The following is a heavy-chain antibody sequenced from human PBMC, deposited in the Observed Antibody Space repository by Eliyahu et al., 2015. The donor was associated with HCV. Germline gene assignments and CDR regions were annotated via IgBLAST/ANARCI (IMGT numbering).Heavy chain of an antibody. CDR1: GFTFXSYG. CDR2: ILYDGSNK. CDR3: AKGSSGWSNDY. D-gene: IGHD6-19*01. Sequence: QVQLVESGGGVVQPGXSLXLSCAASGFTFXSYGMNGVRQGXGKGLEWVAVILYDGSNKNYADSVKGRFTISRDNSKNTLYLQMNSLRAEDTAVYYCAKGSSGWSNDYWGQGTLVTVSS. V-gene: IGHV3-30*18. J-gene: IGHJ4*02.